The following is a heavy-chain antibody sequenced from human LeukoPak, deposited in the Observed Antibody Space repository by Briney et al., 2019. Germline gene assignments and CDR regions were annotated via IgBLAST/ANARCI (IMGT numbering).Heavy chain of an antibody. D-gene: IGHD3-9*01. CDR2: IKEDGSDK. CDR3: ARDRDWVTDY. V-gene: IGHV3-7*05. J-gene: IGHJ4*02. CDR1: GFTFSNYW. Sequence: GGSLRLSCAASGFTFSNYWMSWVRQAPGKGLEWVATIKEDGSDKCYVDSVKGRFTVSRDNAKNSLYLQMNSLRAEDTAVYYCARDRDWVTDYWGQGTLVTVSS.